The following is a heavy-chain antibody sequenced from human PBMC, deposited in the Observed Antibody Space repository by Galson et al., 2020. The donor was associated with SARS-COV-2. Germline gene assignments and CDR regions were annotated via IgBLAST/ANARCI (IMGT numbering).Heavy chain of an antibody. J-gene: IGHJ4*02. CDR2: IKSDGSIT. Sequence: TGGSLRLSCAASGFTFSTYWMDWVRQAPGKGLVWVSRIKSDGSITNYADSVRGRFTISSDNAKNTLYLQMNSLRDEDTAVYYCASLGAPTSDFWGQGTLVTVSS. V-gene: IGHV3-74*01. CDR1: GFTFSTYW. D-gene: IGHD1-26*01. CDR3: ASLGAPTSDF.